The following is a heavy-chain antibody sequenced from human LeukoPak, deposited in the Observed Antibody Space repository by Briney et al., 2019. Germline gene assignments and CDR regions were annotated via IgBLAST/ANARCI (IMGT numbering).Heavy chain of an antibody. Sequence: GGSLRLSCAASGFTFSSYSMNWVRQAPGKGLEWVSSISRSSSYIYYADSVKARFTISRDNAKNSLYLQMNSLRAEDTAVYYCARAVLRSLNSGFGYWGQGTLVTVSS. D-gene: IGHD5-12*01. CDR1: GFTFSSYS. CDR2: ISRSSSYI. J-gene: IGHJ4*02. V-gene: IGHV3-21*01. CDR3: ARAVLRSLNSGFGY.